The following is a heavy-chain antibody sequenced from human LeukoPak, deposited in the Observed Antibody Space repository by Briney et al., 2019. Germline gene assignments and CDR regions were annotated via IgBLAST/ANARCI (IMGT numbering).Heavy chain of an antibody. Sequence: ASVKVSCKASGGTFSSYAISWVRQAPGQGLEWMGWINPNSGGTNYAQKFQGRVTMTRDTSISTAYMELSRLRSDDTAVYYCARAPGAVVPAATTYYYYYGMDVWGQGSLVTASS. CDR2: INPNSGGT. D-gene: IGHD2-2*01. CDR3: ARAPGAVVPAATTYYYYYGMDV. J-gene: IGHJ6*02. CDR1: GGTFSSYA. V-gene: IGHV1-2*02.